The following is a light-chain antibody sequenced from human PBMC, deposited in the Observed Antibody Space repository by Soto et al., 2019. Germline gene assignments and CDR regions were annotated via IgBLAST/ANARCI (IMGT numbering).Light chain of an antibody. CDR1: SSDVGAYNY. CDR3: SSYAGSSNV. CDR2: EVN. J-gene: IGLJ1*01. Sequence: QLVLTQPASVSGSPGQSITIFCTGTSSDVGAYNYVSWYQQHPGKAPKLMIYEVNKRPSGVPDRFSGSKSGNTASLTVSGLQAEDEADYYCSSYAGSSNVFGTGTKVTVL. V-gene: IGLV2-8*01.